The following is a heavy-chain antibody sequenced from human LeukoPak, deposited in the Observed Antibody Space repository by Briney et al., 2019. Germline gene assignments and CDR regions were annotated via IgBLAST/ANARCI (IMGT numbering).Heavy chain of an antibody. J-gene: IGHJ2*01. CDR1: GFTFGDYA. Sequence: GGSLRLSCTAAGFTFGDYAMSWVRQAPGKGLEWVGFIRSKAYGGTTEYAASVKGRFTISRDDSKSIAHLQMNSLKTEDTAVYYCTRGSLYSSDQVWYFALWGRGTLVTVSS. CDR2: IRSKAYGGTT. CDR3: TRGSLYSSDQVWYFAL. D-gene: IGHD6-19*01. V-gene: IGHV3-49*04.